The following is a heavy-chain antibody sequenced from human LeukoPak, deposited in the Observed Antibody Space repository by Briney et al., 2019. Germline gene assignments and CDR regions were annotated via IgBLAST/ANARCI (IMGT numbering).Heavy chain of an antibody. CDR1: GGSISSYY. J-gene: IGHJ6*02. CDR3: ARRGYYGMDV. Sequence: PSETLSLTCTVSGGSISSYYWSWLRQPPGKGLEWIGYIYYSGSTNYNPSLKSRVTISVDTSKNQFSLKLSSVTAADTAVYYCARRGYYGMDVWGQGTTVTVSS. V-gene: IGHV4-59*08. CDR2: IYYSGST.